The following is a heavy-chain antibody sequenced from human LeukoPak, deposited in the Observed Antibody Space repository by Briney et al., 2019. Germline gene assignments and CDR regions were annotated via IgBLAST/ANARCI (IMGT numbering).Heavy chain of an antibody. D-gene: IGHD6-13*01. CDR2: IIPIFGTA. CDR3: AREGAAAGTGYLDY. CDR1: GGTFSSYA. J-gene: IGHJ4*02. V-gene: IGHV1-69*05. Sequence: SVKVSCKASGGTFSSYAISWVRQAPGQGLEWMGGIIPIFGTANYAQKFQGRVTITTDESTSTAYMELSSLRSEDTAVYYCAREGAAAGTGYLDYWGQGTLVTVSS.